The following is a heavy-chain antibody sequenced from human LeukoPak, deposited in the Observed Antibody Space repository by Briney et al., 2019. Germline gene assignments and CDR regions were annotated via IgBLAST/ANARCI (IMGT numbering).Heavy chain of an antibody. J-gene: IGHJ6*02. V-gene: IGHV1-46*01. CDR3: ARSTVTTRRIPYYYYGMDV. CDR1: GYTFTSYY. CDR2: INPSGGST. Sequence: ASVKVSCKASGYTFTSYYMHWVRQAPGQGLEWMGLINPSGGSTSYAQKFQGRVTMTRDTSTSTVYMELSSLRSEDTAVYYCARSTVTTRRIPYYYYGMDVWGQGTTVTVTS. D-gene: IGHD4-17*01.